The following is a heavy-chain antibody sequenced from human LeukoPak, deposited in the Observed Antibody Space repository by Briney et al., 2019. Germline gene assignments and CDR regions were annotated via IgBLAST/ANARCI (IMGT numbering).Heavy chain of an antibody. J-gene: IGHJ6*03. V-gene: IGHV4-38-2*02. CDR3: ARDAHYDFWSGYYPGNMDV. Sequence: SETLSLTCPVSGYSNSSGYYWGWIRQPPGKGLEWIGSIYHSGSTYYNPSLKSRVTISVDTSKNQFSLKLSSVTAADTAVYYCARDAHYDFWSGYYPGNMDVGGKGTTVTVSS. CDR2: IYHSGST. CDR1: GYSNSSGYY. D-gene: IGHD3-3*01.